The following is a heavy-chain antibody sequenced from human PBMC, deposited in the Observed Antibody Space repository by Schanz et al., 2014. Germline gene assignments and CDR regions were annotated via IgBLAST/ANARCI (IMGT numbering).Heavy chain of an antibody. D-gene: IGHD3-10*01. V-gene: IGHV3-21*01. Sequence: EVQLVESGGGLVQPGGSLRLSCAASGFTFSTYSMNWVRQAPGKGLEWVSYIPVGNNYIYYADSVKGRFTISRDNPKNSLYLQMNSLRVEDTAVYYCAREDMLRGIRAFDIWGQGTMVTVSS. CDR3: AREDMLRGIRAFDI. CDR1: GFTFSTYS. J-gene: IGHJ3*02. CDR2: IPVGNNYI.